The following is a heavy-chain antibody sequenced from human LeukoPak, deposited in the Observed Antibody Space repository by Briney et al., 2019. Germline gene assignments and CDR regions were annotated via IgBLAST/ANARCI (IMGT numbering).Heavy chain of an antibody. Sequence: GGSLRLSCAASGFTFSSYGMHWVRQAPGKGLEWVAVISYDGSNKYYADSVKGRFTISRDNSKNTLYLQMNSLRAEDTAVYYCAKALVVGAQVYYYGMDVWGQGTTVTVSS. CDR3: AKALVVGAQVYYYGMDV. D-gene: IGHD1-26*01. V-gene: IGHV3-30*18. CDR1: GFTFSSYG. J-gene: IGHJ6*02. CDR2: ISYDGSNK.